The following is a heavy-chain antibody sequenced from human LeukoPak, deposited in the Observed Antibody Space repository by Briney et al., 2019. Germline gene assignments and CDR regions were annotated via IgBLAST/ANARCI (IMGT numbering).Heavy chain of an antibody. Sequence: GGSLRLSCAASGFTFSSYAMRWVRQAPGKGLEWVAVISYDGSNKYYADSVKGRFTISRDNSKNTLYLQMNSLRAEDTAVYYCARDAYGSGSHHGYWGQGTLVTVSS. J-gene: IGHJ4*02. CDR3: ARDAYGSGSHHGY. V-gene: IGHV3-30*01. CDR2: ISYDGSNK. D-gene: IGHD3-10*01. CDR1: GFTFSSYA.